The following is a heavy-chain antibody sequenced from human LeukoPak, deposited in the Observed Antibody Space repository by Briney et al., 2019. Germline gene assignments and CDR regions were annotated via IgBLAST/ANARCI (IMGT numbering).Heavy chain of an antibody. Sequence: GESLRLSCAASGFTFSSYSMNWVRQAPGKGLEWVSYISGSSTSIYSADSVKGRFTISRDNAKNSLYLQMNSLRAEDTAVYYCARGHSSGYYLKYWGQGTLVSVSS. CDR1: GFTFSSYS. V-gene: IGHV3-48*04. CDR3: ARGHSSGYYLKY. D-gene: IGHD3-22*01. CDR2: ISGSSTSI. J-gene: IGHJ4*02.